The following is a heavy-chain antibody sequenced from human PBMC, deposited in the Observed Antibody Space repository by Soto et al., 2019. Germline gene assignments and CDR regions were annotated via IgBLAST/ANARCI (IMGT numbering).Heavy chain of an antibody. CDR3: ARSPILYGYYDSWYFDL. CDR2: IYDSGST. V-gene: IGHV4-59*12. CDR1: GDSIRSYY. D-gene: IGHD4-17*01. Sequence: QVQLQESGPGLVKPSETLSLTCTVSGDSIRSYYWSWIRQPPGKGLEWIGYIYDSGSTNYNPSRRSPVTISVDASKNQFSLKFTSVTAADMAVYFCARSPILYGYYDSWYFDLWGRGTLVNVS. J-gene: IGHJ2*01.